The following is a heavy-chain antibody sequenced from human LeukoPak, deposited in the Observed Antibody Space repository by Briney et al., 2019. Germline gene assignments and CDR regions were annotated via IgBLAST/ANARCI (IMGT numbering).Heavy chain of an antibody. CDR1: GFTFSSYE. V-gene: IGHV3-48*03. D-gene: IGHD3-10*01. Sequence: GSLRLSCAASGFTFSSYEMNWVRQAPGKGLEWVSYISSSGSTIYYADSVKGRFTISRDNAKNSLYLQMNSLRAEDTAVYYCARDSPLLWFGEYYFDYWGQGTLVTVSS. CDR3: ARDSPLLWFGEYYFDY. J-gene: IGHJ4*02. CDR2: ISSSGSTI.